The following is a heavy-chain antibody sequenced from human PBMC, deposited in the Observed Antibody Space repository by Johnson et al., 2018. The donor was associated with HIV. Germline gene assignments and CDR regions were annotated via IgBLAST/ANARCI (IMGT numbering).Heavy chain of an antibody. Sequence: QVQLVESGGGVVQPGKSLRLSCAASGFTFSYYGMHWVRQAPGKGLEWVAVIWYDGSNKFYADSVKGRFTISRDNSKNTLYLQMNSLRAEDTAVYYCAREGEGYSSSWYDAFDFWGQGTMVTVSS. CDR3: AREGEGYSSSWYDAFDF. D-gene: IGHD6-13*01. CDR1: GFTFSYYG. J-gene: IGHJ3*01. CDR2: IWYDGSNK. V-gene: IGHV3-33*01.